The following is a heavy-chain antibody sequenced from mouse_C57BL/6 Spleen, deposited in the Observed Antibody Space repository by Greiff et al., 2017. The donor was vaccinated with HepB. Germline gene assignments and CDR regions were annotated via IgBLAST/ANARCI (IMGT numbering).Heavy chain of an antibody. CDR2: IYPGSGST. Sequence: QVQLQQPGAELVKPGASVKMSCKASGYTFTSYWITWVKQRPGQGLEWIGDIYPGSGSTNYNEKFKSKATLTVDTSSSTAYMQLSSLTSEDSAVYYCARPYYDYDYFDYWGQGTTLTVSS. CDR1: GYTFTSYW. V-gene: IGHV1-55*01. J-gene: IGHJ2*01. D-gene: IGHD2-4*01. CDR3: ARPYYDYDYFDY.